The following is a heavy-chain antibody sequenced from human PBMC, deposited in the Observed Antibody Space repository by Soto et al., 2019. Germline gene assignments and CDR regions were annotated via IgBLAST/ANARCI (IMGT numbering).Heavy chain of an antibody. CDR2: IWYDGSEQ. Sequence: EQLVESGGGVVQPGMSLRLSCEGSGFTFRRHGMHWVRQSPGKGLEWLAVIWYDGSEQYYADSVKGRFTISRDNSNNMLYLQLNTLTVEDTAVYDCARWSNHKVVDPWGQGTMVTVS. D-gene: IGHD2-8*02. J-gene: IGHJ5*02. V-gene: IGHV3-33*03. CDR1: GFTFRRHG. CDR3: ARWSNHKVVDP.